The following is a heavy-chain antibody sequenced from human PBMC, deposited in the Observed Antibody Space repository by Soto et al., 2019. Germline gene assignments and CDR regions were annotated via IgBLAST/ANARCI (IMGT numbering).Heavy chain of an antibody. Sequence: SETLSLTCAVYGGSFSGYYWSWIRQPPGKGLEWIGEINHSGSTNYNPSLKSRVTISVDTSKNQFSLKLSSVTAADTAVYYCASYGGSGSYYFDYWGQGTLVTVSS. CDR2: INHSGST. V-gene: IGHV4-34*01. D-gene: IGHD3-10*01. J-gene: IGHJ4*02. CDR1: GGSFSGYY. CDR3: ASYGGSGSYYFDY.